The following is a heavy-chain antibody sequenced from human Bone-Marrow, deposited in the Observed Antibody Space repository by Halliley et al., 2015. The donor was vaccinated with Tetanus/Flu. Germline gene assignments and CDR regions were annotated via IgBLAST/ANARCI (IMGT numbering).Heavy chain of an antibody. CDR1: GGSIGNYY. J-gene: IGHJ6*02. CDR3: AREAFSSSGMDV. V-gene: IGHV4-59*01. Sequence: LRLSCTVSGGSIGNYYWTWIRQPPGKGLEWIGYIYYSGGTNYNRSLKSRVTISVDKSKNQFSVNLRSVTAADTAVYYCAREAFSSSGMDVWGQGTTVIVSS. CDR2: IYYSGGT.